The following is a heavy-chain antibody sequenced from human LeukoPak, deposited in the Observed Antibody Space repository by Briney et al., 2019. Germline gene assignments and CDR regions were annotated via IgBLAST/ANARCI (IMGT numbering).Heavy chain of an antibody. J-gene: IGHJ5*02. CDR2: IKQDGSEK. D-gene: IGHD6-19*01. Sequence: GGSLRLSCAASGFTFSSYWMRWVRQAPGKGLEWVANIKQDGSEKYYVDSVKGRFTISRDNAKNPLYLQMNSLRAEDTAVYYCARDWAVAGTVPFDPWGQGTLVTVSS. V-gene: IGHV3-7*01. CDR3: ARDWAVAGTVPFDP. CDR1: GFTFSSYW.